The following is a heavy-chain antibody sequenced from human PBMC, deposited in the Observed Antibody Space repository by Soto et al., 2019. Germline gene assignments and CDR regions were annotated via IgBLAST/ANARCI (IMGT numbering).Heavy chain of an antibody. CDR2: IYHSGST. CDR1: GGSISSGGYS. D-gene: IGHD1-1*01. CDR3: EGGRMEIGTFAY. Sequence: SETLSLTCAVSGGSISSGGYSWSWIRQPPGKGLEWIGYIYHSGSTYYNPSLKSRVTISVDRSKNQFSLKLSSVTAADTFVYFCEGGRMEIGTFAYWGQGTLVPVSP. J-gene: IGHJ4*02. V-gene: IGHV4-30-2*01.